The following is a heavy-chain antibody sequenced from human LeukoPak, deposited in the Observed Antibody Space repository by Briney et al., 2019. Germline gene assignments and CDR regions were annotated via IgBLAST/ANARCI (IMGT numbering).Heavy chain of an antibody. CDR1: GYTFTGYY. V-gene: IGHV1-2*06. D-gene: IGHD6-13*01. Sequence: ASVKVSCKASGYTFTGYYMHWVRQAPGQRLEWKGRINPNSGGTNYAQKFQGRVTMTRDTSISTAYMELSRLRSDDTAVYYCARSDEAAAGTWGQGTLVTVSS. CDR3: ARSDEAAAGT. CDR2: INPNSGGT. J-gene: IGHJ4*02.